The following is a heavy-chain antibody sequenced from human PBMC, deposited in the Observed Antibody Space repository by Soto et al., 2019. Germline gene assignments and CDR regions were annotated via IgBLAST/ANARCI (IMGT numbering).Heavy chain of an antibody. CDR1: DVSIRSGGCY. CDR2: IYYSGNT. D-gene: IGHD3-22*01. V-gene: IGHV4-31*03. CDR3: ARAPGDYYDSSGSLYFDY. J-gene: IGHJ4*02. Sequence: TCTVCDVSIRSGGCYWSRIKQHPGTALEWIGSIYYSGNTYYNPSLKSRVAISVDMSKNQFSLKLSSVTAADTAVYYCARAPGDYYDSSGSLYFDYWGQGTLVTLSS.